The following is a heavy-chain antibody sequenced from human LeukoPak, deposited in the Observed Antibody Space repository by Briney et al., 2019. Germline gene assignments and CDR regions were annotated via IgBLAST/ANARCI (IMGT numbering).Heavy chain of an antibody. Sequence: SVRVSCKASGYTFTNFGISWVRQAPGQGLEWMGRIIPILGTANYAQKFQGRVTITADKSTSTAYMELSSLRSEDTAVYYCASNVEMATIRDYWGQGTLVTVSS. D-gene: IGHD5-24*01. J-gene: IGHJ4*02. CDR3: ASNVEMATIRDY. CDR2: IIPILGTA. CDR1: GYTFTNFG. V-gene: IGHV1-69*04.